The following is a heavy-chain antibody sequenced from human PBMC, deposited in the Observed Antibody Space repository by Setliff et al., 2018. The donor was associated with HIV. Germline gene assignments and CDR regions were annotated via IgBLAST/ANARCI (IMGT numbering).Heavy chain of an antibody. J-gene: IGHJ3*02. D-gene: IGHD2-2*01. Sequence: ASVKVSCKASGHSFTTYFLHWVRQAPGQGLEWMGMINPSGGSTSYAQKFQGRVTMTRDTSTSTVYMELSSLRSEDTAVYYCARADCTSSSCYSPFNIWGPGTMVTVSS. V-gene: IGHV1-46*01. CDR2: INPSGGST. CDR3: ARADCTSSSCYSPFNI. CDR1: GHSFTTYF.